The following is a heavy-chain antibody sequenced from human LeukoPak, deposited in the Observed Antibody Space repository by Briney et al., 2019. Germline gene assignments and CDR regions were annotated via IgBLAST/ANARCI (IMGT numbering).Heavy chain of an antibody. Sequence: GGSLRLSCAASGFTFSSYAMHWVRQAPGKGLEWVAVISYDGSNKYYADSVKGRFTISRDNSKNTLYLQMNSLRAEDTAVYYCARDTSIAAADRYFDYWGQGTLVTVSS. J-gene: IGHJ4*02. D-gene: IGHD6-13*01. CDR1: GFTFSSYA. V-gene: IGHV3-30-3*01. CDR3: ARDTSIAAADRYFDY. CDR2: ISYDGSNK.